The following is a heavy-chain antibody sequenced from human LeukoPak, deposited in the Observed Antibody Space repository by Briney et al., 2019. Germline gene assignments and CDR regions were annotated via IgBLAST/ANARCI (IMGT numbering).Heavy chain of an antibody. V-gene: IGHV3-21*01. Sequence: PGASLRLSCAASGFTFSNYAMSWVRQAPGKGLEWVSSISSSSSYIYYADSVKGRFTISRDNAKNSLYLQMNSLRAEDTAVYYCARDHHYDILTGYPWDYYYGMDVWGKGTTVTVSS. D-gene: IGHD3-9*01. CDR3: ARDHHYDILTGYPWDYYYGMDV. CDR2: ISSSSSYI. CDR1: GFTFSNYA. J-gene: IGHJ6*04.